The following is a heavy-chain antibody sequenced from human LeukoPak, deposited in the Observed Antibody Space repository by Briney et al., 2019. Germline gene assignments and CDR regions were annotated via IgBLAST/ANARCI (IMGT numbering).Heavy chain of an antibody. CDR2: INPNSGGT. D-gene: IGHD5-24*01. J-gene: IGHJ3*02. V-gene: IGHV1-2*02. Sequence: ASVKVSCKASGYTFTGYYMHWVRQAPGQGLEWMGWINPNSGGTNYAQKFQGRVTMTRDTSISTAYMELSRLRSDDTAVYYCAREGDGLGPLGAFDIWGQGTMVTVSS. CDR3: AREGDGLGPLGAFDI. CDR1: GYTFTGYY.